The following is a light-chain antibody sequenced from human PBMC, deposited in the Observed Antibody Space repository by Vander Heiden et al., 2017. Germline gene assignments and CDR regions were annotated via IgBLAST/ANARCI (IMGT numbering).Light chain of an antibody. CDR1: SSNIGNNY. CDR2: ENN. CDR3: GTWDSSLTGGLWV. V-gene: IGLV1-51*02. J-gene: IGLJ3*02. Sequence: SVFTQPLSVSAAPGHQVTISYPGSSSNIGNNYVSWYQQLPGTAPKLLIYENNQRPSGIPDRFSGSKSGTSATLGITGLQTGDEADYYCGTWDSSLTGGLWVFGGGTKLTVL.